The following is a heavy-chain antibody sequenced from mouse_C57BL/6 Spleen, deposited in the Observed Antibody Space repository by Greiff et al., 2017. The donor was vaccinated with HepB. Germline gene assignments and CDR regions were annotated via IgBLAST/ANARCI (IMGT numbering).Heavy chain of an antibody. Sequence: QVQLQQPGAELVMPGASVKLSCKASGYTFTSYWMHWVKQRPGQGLEWIGEIDPSDSYTNYNQKFKGKSTLTVDKSSSTAYMQLSSLTSEDSAVYYCARSEGGLACWGQGTLVTVSA. CDR2: IDPSDSYT. CDR3: ARSEGGLAC. CDR1: GYTFTSYW. J-gene: IGHJ3*01. V-gene: IGHV1-69*01.